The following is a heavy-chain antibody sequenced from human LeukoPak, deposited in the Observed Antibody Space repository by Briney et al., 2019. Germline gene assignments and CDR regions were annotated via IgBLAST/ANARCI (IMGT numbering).Heavy chain of an antibody. CDR3: ARDKDA. CDR2: IYSDGTT. V-gene: IGHV3-66*01. CDR1: GLTVSNNY. J-gene: IGHJ5*02. Sequence: GSLRLSCLVSGLTVSNNYMSWVRRAPGKGLEWVSVIYSDGTTRNADSVKGRFTISRDNSKNTVYLQMDSLRAEDTAVYYCARDKDAWGQGTLVTVSS.